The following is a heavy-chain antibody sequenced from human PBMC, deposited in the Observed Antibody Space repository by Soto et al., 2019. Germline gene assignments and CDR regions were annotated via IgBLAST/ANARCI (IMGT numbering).Heavy chain of an antibody. V-gene: IGHV1-18*01. CDR1: GYTFTSYG. CDR2: ISAYNGNT. D-gene: IGHD3-10*01. Sequence: QVQLVQSGAEVKKPGASVKVSCKASGYTFTSYGISWVRQAPEQGLEWMGWISAYNGNTNYAQKLQGRVTMTTDTSTSTAYMELRSLRSDDTAVYYCARVDYYGSGSYYGGDAFDIWGQGTMVTVSS. CDR3: ARVDYYGSGSYYGGDAFDI. J-gene: IGHJ3*02.